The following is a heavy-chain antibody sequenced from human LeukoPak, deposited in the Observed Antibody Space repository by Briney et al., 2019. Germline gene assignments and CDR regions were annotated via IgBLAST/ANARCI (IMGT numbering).Heavy chain of an antibody. CDR3: ARDHSSGSSYYYYMDV. CDR1: GFTSRNYA. J-gene: IGHJ6*03. D-gene: IGHD6-19*01. CDR2: ISNSGGTT. Sequence: GGSLRLSCATSGFTSRNYAMSWVRQAPGKGLEWVSCISNSGGTTYHADSVKGRFAISRDTSKNTLYLQMNSLRAEDTAVYFCARDHSSGSSYYYYMDVWGKGPTVTVS. V-gene: IGHV3-23*01.